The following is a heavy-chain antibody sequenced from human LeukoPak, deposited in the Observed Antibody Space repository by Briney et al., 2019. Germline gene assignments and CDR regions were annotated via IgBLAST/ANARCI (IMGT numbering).Heavy chain of an antibody. V-gene: IGHV3-7*01. CDR1: GFTFNNYW. Sequence: GGSLRLSCAASGFTFNNYWMTWVRQAPGKGLEWVANINQDGSEKYYVDSVKGRFTISRDNANKSLFLQMNSVRPEDTAVYYCARRATRDTGSCYSCAFDIWGQGTMVTVSS. D-gene: IGHD2-15*01. CDR2: INQDGSEK. J-gene: IGHJ3*02. CDR3: ARRATRDTGSCYSCAFDI.